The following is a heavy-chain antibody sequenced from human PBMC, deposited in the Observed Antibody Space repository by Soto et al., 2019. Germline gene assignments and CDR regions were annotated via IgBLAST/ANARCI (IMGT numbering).Heavy chain of an antibody. CDR2: IYYSGST. CDR1: GGSISSSSYY. V-gene: IGHV4-39*01. J-gene: IGHJ6*03. CDR3: ARHPKRYYMDV. Sequence: SETLSLTCTVSGGSISSSSYYWGWIRQPPGKGLEWIGSIYYSGSTYYNPSLKSRVTISVDTSKNQFSLKLSSVTAADTAVYYCARHPKRYYMDVWGKGTTVTVSS.